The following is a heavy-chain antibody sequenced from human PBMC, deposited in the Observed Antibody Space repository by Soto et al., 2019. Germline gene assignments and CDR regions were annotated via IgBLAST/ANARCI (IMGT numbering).Heavy chain of an antibody. CDR1: GFTFSDSW. V-gene: IGHV3-7*01. CDR2: IKQDGSEK. D-gene: IGHD3-16*01. Sequence: GGSLRLSCAASGFTFSDSWMDWVRQAPGKGPEWVANIKQDGSEKNYVDSVKGRFIISRDNAKNSLYLQMNSLRAEDTAVYYCASLGRHGWGQGTTVTVSS. CDR3: ASLGRHG. J-gene: IGHJ6*02.